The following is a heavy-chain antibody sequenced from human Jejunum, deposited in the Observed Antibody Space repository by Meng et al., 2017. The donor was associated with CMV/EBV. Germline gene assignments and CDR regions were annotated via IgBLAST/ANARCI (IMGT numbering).Heavy chain of an antibody. D-gene: IGHD7-27*01. V-gene: IGHV1-18*04. CDR1: GYTFTGYY. CDR3: ARDVWGFDY. Sequence: QVQLVQSVAEVKKPGASVKVSCKASGYTFTGYYMHGVRQAPGQGLEWVGWISLGNGQTVYGHKVQGRVTVTTDTSTSTAYMELRSLRSDDTAMYYCARDVWGFDYWGQGTLVTVSS. J-gene: IGHJ4*02. CDR2: ISLGNGQT.